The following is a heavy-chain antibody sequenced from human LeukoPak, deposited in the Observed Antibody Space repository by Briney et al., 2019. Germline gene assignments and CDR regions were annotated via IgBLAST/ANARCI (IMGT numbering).Heavy chain of an antibody. CDR3: ARVGAPGY. J-gene: IGHJ4*02. D-gene: IGHD1-26*01. V-gene: IGHV3-30-3*01. CDR1: GFTFSSYA. Sequence: GGSLRLSCAASGFTFSSYAMHWVRQAPGKGLEWVAVISYDGSNKYYADSVKGRFTISRDNSKSTLYLQMNSLRAEDTAVYYCARVGAPGYWGQGTLVTVSS. CDR2: ISYDGSNK.